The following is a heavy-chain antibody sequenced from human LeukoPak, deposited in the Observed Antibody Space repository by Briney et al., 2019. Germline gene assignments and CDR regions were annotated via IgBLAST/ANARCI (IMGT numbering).Heavy chain of an antibody. CDR3: VRSRRHYYVSGSNVTPWPADMDV. D-gene: IGHD3-10*01. V-gene: IGHV4-59*01. CDR1: GGSISNYY. Sequence: SETLSLTCTVPGGSISNYYWTWIRQPPGKGLEWIGYIYYSGNTNYNLSLKSRLAISLDTSKPQLYLTLISVTAADTAVYFCVRSRRHYYVSGSNVTPWPADMDVWGQGTTVTVSS. CDR2: IYYSGNT. J-gene: IGHJ6*02.